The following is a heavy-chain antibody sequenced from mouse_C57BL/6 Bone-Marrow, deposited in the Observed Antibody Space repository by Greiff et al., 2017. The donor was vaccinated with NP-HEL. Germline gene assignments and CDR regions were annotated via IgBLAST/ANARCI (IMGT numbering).Heavy chain of an antibody. Sequence: EVKLVESGPGLVKPSQSLSLTCSVTGYSITSGYYWNWIRQFPGNKLEWMGYISYDGSNNYNPSLKNRISITRDTSKNQFFLKLNSVTTEDTATYYCARDGYDSIYYYAMDYWGQGTSVTVSS. J-gene: IGHJ4*01. V-gene: IGHV3-6*01. CDR2: ISYDGSN. CDR3: ARDGYDSIYYYAMDY. D-gene: IGHD2-4*01. CDR1: GYSITSGYY.